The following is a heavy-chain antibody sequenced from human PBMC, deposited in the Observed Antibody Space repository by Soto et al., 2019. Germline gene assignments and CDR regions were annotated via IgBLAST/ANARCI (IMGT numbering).Heavy chain of an antibody. CDR1: GVSMVSYY. J-gene: IGHJ1*01. CDR2: IFYSGSI. V-gene: IGHV4-59*01. CDR3: ARDGVFFHH. D-gene: IGHD3-10*01. Sequence: SETLSLTCTVSGVSMVSYYWSWIRQPPGKELEWIGYIFYSGSINYNPSLKSRATMSVDTSKNQFFLKLSSVTAADTAVYYCARDGVFFHHWGQGTLVTVS.